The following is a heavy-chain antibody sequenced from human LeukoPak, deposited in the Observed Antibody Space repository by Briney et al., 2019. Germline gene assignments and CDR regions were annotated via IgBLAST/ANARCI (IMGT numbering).Heavy chain of an antibody. D-gene: IGHD5-24*01. CDR3: VRGGRGDGYSYSGDY. J-gene: IGHJ4*02. CDR2: IWFGGGEI. CDR1: GPTLSHYG. Sequence: GGSLRLSCAASGPTLSHYGIHCDRQAPGMGLEWVAVIWFGGGEIHYPDSVKGRFTISRDNYKNTLYLHMDNLRAHGTAVYYCVRGGRGDGYSYSGDYWGQGTLVTVSP. V-gene: IGHV3-33*01.